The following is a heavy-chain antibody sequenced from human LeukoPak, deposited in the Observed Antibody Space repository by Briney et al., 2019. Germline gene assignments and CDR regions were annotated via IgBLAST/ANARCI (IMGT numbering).Heavy chain of an antibody. J-gene: IGHJ4*02. D-gene: IGHD2-15*01. CDR2: VSGSGGST. Sequence: GGSLRLSCAASGFTFSSYAMSWVRQAPGKGLEWVSIVSGSGGSTYYADSVKGRFTISRDNSKNTLSLQMNSLRAEDTAVYYCAKGSGDSCFSPLDSWGQGTLVTVSS. CDR3: AKGSGDSCFSPLDS. V-gene: IGHV3-23*01. CDR1: GFTFSSYA.